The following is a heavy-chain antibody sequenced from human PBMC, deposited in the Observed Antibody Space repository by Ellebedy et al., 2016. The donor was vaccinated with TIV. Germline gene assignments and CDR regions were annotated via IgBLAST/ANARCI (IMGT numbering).Heavy chain of an antibody. J-gene: IGHJ2*01. CDR2: VYNTGIT. CDR1: GGSIRSGGHN. Sequence: MPSETLSLTCTVSGGSIRSGGHNWNWIRQSPGKGLEWLGYVYNTGITEYNPALKSRVRISVDTSQNQFSLKLSSVTAADTAVYYCARDDLPSGDNWYFGLWGRGTLVTVSS. V-gene: IGHV4-30-4*01. CDR3: ARDDLPSGDNWYFGL. D-gene: IGHD1-1*01.